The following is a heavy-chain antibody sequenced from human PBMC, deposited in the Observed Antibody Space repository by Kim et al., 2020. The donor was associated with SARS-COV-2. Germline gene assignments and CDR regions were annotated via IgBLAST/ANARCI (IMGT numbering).Heavy chain of an antibody. D-gene: IGHD3-3*01. V-gene: IGHV3-30*07. CDR3: ARDHTIFGVVTYSYGMDV. J-gene: IGHJ6*02. Sequence: KGRFTISRDNSKNTLYLQMNSLRAEDTAVYYCARDHTIFGVVTYSYGMDVWGQGTTVTVSS.